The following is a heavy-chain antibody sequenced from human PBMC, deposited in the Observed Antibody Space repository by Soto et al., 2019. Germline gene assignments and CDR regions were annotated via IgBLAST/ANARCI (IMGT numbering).Heavy chain of an antibody. V-gene: IGHV1-69*13. D-gene: IGHD6-13*01. Sequence: SGKVCCKDSGGTFSSYRINWVRQAPGQGLEWVGGIVPIYRTADYAQKFQGRVTITADESARTSYMGLRSLKSQDTAVYYCVRESGEKLSSSWGQGILVTDSS. CDR1: GGTFSSYR. J-gene: IGHJ4*02. CDR3: VRESGEKLSSS. CDR2: IVPIYRTA.